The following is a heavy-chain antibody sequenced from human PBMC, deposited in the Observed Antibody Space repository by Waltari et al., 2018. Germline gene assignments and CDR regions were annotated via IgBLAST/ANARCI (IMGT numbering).Heavy chain of an antibody. CDR3: ARSGEMKGTVDY. Sequence: HVQLEQSGAEVKKPGSSVKVSCQASGGTFSTYTVTWGRQAPGQGLEWMGSIIPFLGISKYAQSLQARLTITVDQSTNTGYMELNNLRPEDTGVYYCARSGEMKGTVDYWGQGTLVTVSS. CDR2: IIPFLGIS. D-gene: IGHD1-1*01. V-gene: IGHV1-69*02. J-gene: IGHJ4*02. CDR1: GGTFSTYT.